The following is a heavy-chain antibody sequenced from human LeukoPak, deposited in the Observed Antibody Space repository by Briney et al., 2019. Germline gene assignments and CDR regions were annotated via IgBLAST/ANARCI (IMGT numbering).Heavy chain of an antibody. CDR1: GFTFSAYA. J-gene: IGHJ4*02. CDR3: AKLPSSGWLDY. D-gene: IGHD6-19*01. Sequence: GGSLRLSCAASGFTFSAYAMSWVRQAPGKGLEWVSAFYSGGNTYYAGSVKGRFIISRDSSKNTLYLQMNNLRPEDTAMYFCAKLPSSGWLDYWGQGTLVTVSS. CDR2: FYSGGNT. V-gene: IGHV3-23*05.